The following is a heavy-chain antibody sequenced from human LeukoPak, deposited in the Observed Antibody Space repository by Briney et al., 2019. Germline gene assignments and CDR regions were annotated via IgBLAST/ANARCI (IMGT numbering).Heavy chain of an antibody. CDR2: ISGSGGST. J-gene: IGHJ6*02. CDR1: GFTFSSYA. Sequence: GGSLRLSCAASGFTFSSYAMSWVRQAPGKGLEWVSAISGSGGSTYYADSVKGRFTISRDNFKNTLYLQMNSLRAEDTAVYYCARSLERIAAAPYYYYGMDVWGQGTTVTVSS. D-gene: IGHD6-13*01. CDR3: ARSLERIAAAPYYYYGMDV. V-gene: IGHV3-23*01.